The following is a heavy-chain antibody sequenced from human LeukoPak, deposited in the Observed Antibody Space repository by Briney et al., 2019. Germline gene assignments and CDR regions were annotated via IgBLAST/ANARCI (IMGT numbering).Heavy chain of an antibody. CDR3: ARSADYYDSSGYYYVY. CDR1: GGSISSSSYY. CDR2: VFYNGAT. J-gene: IGHJ4*02. Sequence: KPSETLSLTCTVSGGSISSSSYYWAWVRQPPGKGLEWIGTVFYNGATYYNPSLKSRVTISVDTSKNQFSLKLSSVAAADTAVYYCARSADYYDSSGYYYVYWGQGTLVTVSS. V-gene: IGHV4-39*01. D-gene: IGHD3-22*01.